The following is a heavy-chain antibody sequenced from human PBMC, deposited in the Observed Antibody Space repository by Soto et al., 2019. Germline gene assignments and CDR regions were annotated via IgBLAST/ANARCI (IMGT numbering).Heavy chain of an antibody. CDR2: IYYSGST. Sequence: PSETLSLTCTASGGSISSGDYYWSWIRQPPGKGLEWIGYIYYSGSTYYNPSLKSRVTTSVDTSKNQFSLKLSSVTAADTAVYYCARDHYDSSGYYNWFDPWGQGTLVTVSS. V-gene: IGHV4-30-4*01. CDR3: ARDHYDSSGYYNWFDP. CDR1: GGSISSGDYY. J-gene: IGHJ5*02. D-gene: IGHD3-22*01.